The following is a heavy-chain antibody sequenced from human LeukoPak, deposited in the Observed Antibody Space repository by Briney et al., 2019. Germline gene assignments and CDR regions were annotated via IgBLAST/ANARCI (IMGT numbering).Heavy chain of an antibody. V-gene: IGHV4-59*01. Sequence: SETLSLTCTVSGGSISSYYWSWIRQPPGKGLEWIGYIYYSGSTNYNPSLKSRVTISVDTSKNRFSLKLSSVTAADTAVYYCARGPDDSSEKALYYFHYWGQGTLVTVSS. D-gene: IGHD3-22*01. J-gene: IGHJ4*02. CDR2: IYYSGST. CDR1: GGSISSYY. CDR3: ARGPDDSSEKALYYFHY.